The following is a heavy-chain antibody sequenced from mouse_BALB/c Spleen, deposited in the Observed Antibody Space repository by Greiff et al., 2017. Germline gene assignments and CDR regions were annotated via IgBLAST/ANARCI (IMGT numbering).Heavy chain of an antibody. CDR2: ISSGGSYT. CDR3: TRGGDGNYAFDY. Sequence: EVMLVESGGGLVKPGGSLKLSCAASGFTFSSYTMSWVRQTPEKRLEWVATISSGGSYTYYPDSVKGRFTISRDNAKNTLYLQMSSLKSEGTAMYYCTRGGDGNYAFDYWGQGTTLTVSS. V-gene: IGHV5-6-4*01. D-gene: IGHD2-1*01. J-gene: IGHJ2*01. CDR1: GFTFSSYT.